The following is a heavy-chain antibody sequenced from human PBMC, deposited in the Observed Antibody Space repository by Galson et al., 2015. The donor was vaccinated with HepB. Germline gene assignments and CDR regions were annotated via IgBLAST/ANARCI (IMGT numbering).Heavy chain of an antibody. V-gene: IGHV1-18*01. Sequence: SVKVSCKASGYTFTNYGISWVRQAPGQGLEWLGWVSAYNLNTKYAQNLQGRVTMTTDTFTSTAYMELRSLRSDDTAVYYCARDRYDFWSGYYLDVWGQGTMVTVSS. CDR3: ARDRYDFWSGYYLDV. D-gene: IGHD3-3*01. CDR1: GYTFTNYG. J-gene: IGHJ3*01. CDR2: VSAYNLNT.